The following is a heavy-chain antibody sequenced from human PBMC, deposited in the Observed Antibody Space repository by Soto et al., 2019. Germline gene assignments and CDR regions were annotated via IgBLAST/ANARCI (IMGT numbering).Heavy chain of an antibody. CDR3: ARSDAYYDFWSGYFADY. D-gene: IGHD3-3*01. J-gene: IGHJ4*02. CDR1: GYSFTSYW. Sequence: GESLKISCKGSGYSFTSYWIGWVRQMPGKGLEWMGIIYPGDSDTRYSPSFQGQVTISADKSISTAYLQWSSLKASDTAMYYCARSDAYYDFWSGYFADYWGQGTLVTVSS. CDR2: IYPGDSDT. V-gene: IGHV5-51*01.